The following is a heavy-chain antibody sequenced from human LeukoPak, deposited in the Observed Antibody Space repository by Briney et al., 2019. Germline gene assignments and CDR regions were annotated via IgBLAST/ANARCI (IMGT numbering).Heavy chain of an antibody. CDR1: GDSFSSSSFH. CDR2: SHYSGIT. CDR3: VRIYYDSSGYYLTDYYFDS. Sequence: PSETLSLSCTVSGDSFSSSSFHWGRIRQPPGRGLEWVASSHYSGITYYSPSLKSRVTVSVDTSRDRFSLQLSSVTAADTAVYYCVRIYYDSSGYYLTDYYFDSWGQGTLVTVSS. D-gene: IGHD3-22*01. V-gene: IGHV4-39*01. J-gene: IGHJ4*02.